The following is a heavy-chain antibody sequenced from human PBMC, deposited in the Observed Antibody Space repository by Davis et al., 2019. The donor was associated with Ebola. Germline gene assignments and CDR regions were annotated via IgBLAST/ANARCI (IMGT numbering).Heavy chain of an antibody. CDR2: IKRKTDGGTT. CDR3: TTPKPNYYDSSGHDS. V-gene: IGHV3-15*01. J-gene: IGHJ4*02. D-gene: IGHD3-22*01. CDR1: GFIFNNAW. Sequence: GESLKISCAASGFIFNNAWLSWVRQAPGKGLEWVGRIKRKTDGGTTDYAGPVKGRFTISRDDSKNTLYLEMNSLKTEDTAVYYCTTPKPNYYDSSGHDSWGQGTLVTVSS.